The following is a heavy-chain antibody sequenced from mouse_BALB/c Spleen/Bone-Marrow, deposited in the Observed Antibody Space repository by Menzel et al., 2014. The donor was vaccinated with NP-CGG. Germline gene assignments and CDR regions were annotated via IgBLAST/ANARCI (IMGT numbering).Heavy chain of an antibody. CDR1: GYIFTDYY. D-gene: IGHD2-3*01. CDR3: AMGMRLYLYFHV. CDR2: INPINGDT. V-gene: IGHV1-26*01. J-gene: IGHJ1*01. Sequence: VQLQESGPELVKPGASVKMSCKASGYIFTDYYMKWVKLSHGKSLEWIGDINPINGDTFYNQKFKGKATLTVDRSSSTAYMQLDSLTSEDSAVYYWAMGMRLYLYFHVWRAGTTVTVSS.